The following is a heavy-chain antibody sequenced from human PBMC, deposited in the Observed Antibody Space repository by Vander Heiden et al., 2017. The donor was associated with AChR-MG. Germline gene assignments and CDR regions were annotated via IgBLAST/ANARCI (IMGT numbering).Heavy chain of an antibody. CDR1: GFTVSSNE. J-gene: IGHJ4*02. Sequence: EVQMVESGGGVVQPGGSLRLPCAASGFTVSSNEMRWVGHALGKGLVWVSVIYSGGSTYYADSRKGRITISRDNSKNTLYLQMNSLRAEDSAVYYCARDSPGWDYWGQGTLVTVSS. CDR3: ARDSPGWDY. D-gene: IGHD2-15*01. V-gene: IGHV3-66*02. CDR2: IYSGGST.